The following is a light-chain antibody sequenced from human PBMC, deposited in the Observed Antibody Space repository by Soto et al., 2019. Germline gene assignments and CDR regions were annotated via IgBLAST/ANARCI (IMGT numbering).Light chain of an antibody. Sequence: EIAMTQSPVTLSASPGERVTLSCRASQSVNINFAWYQQRPGQAPRVLIYGASNRASGIPDRFSGSGSGTDFTLHISSREPDDFALNYRQQYKDWPPITFGGGTRVEIK. CDR3: QQYKDWPPIT. J-gene: IGKJ4*01. V-gene: IGKV3D-15*01. CDR2: GAS. CDR1: QSVNIN.